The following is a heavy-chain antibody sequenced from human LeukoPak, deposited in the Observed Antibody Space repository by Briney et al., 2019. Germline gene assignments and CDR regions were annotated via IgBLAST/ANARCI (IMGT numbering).Heavy chain of an antibody. CDR3: ARSGGITIFGVVIQSYDY. Sequence: EASVKVSCKASGYTFTNYYLHWVRQAPGQGLEWMGGIIPIFGTANYAQKFQGRVTITADESTSTAYMELSSLRSEDTAVYYCARSGGITIFGVVIQSYDYWGQGTLVTVS. J-gene: IGHJ4*02. D-gene: IGHD3-3*01. CDR2: IIPIFGTA. CDR1: GYTFTNYY. V-gene: IGHV1-69*13.